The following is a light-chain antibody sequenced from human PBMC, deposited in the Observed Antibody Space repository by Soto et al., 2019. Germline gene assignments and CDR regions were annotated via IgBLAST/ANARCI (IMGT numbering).Light chain of an antibody. Sequence: VLTQPPSASGSPGQSVTISCTGTSSDVGGYKYVSWYQQYPGKAPKLMIYAVSERPSGVPDRFSGSKSGNTASLTVSGLQAEDEADYYCSSYAGSNNYVFGTGTKVTVL. CDR2: AVS. V-gene: IGLV2-8*01. J-gene: IGLJ1*01. CDR3: SSYAGSNNYV. CDR1: SSDVGGYKY.